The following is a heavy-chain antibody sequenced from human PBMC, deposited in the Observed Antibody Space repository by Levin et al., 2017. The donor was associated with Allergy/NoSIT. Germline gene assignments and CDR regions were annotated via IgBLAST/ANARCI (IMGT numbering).Heavy chain of an antibody. J-gene: IGHJ4*02. CDR2: IYYSGST. CDR3: ARGTWHFDY. Sequence: SETLSLTCTVSGGSMSSYYWSWIRQPPGKGLEWIGYIYYSGSTTYNPSLRSRLTISVDMSKNQFSLKLISVTAADTAVYYCARGTWHFDYWGQGTLVTVSS. CDR1: GGSMSSYY. D-gene: IGHD3/OR15-3a*01. V-gene: IGHV4-59*08.